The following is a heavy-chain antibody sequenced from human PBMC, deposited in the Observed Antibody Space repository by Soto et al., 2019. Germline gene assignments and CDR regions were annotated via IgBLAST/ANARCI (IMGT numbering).Heavy chain of an antibody. CDR1: VDSISSNSSS. Sequence: PSQTLSLPFAISVDSISSNSSSWNWIRTSPSRGLEWLGRTYYRSKWYNDYAVSVKSRITINPDTSKNQFSLQLNSVTPEDTAVYYCARDGGGVVVVAEYYYYGMDVWGQGTTVTVSS. CDR2: TYYRSKWYN. J-gene: IGHJ6*02. CDR3: ARDGGGVVVVAEYYYYGMDV. V-gene: IGHV6-1*01. D-gene: IGHD2-15*01.